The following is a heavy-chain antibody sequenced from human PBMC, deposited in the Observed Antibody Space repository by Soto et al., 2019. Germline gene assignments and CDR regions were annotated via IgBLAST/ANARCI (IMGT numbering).Heavy chain of an antibody. CDR1: GGSISSGGYY. CDR2: IYYSGST. Sequence: SETLSLTCTVSGGSISSGGYYWSWIRQHPGKGLERIGYIYYSGSTYYNPSLKSRVTISVDTSKNQFSLKLSSVTAADTAVYYCARANYGDYESDYYYGMDVWGQGTTVTVSS. V-gene: IGHV4-31*03. J-gene: IGHJ6*02. CDR3: ARANYGDYESDYYYGMDV. D-gene: IGHD4-17*01.